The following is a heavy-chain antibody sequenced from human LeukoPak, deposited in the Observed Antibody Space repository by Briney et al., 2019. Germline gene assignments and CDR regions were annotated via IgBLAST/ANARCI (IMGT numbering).Heavy chain of an antibody. J-gene: IGHJ4*02. CDR2: IKTKAEGGPT. Sequence: GGSLRLSCVGSVVTFSSAWMNWVRPAPGGGLEWVARIKTKAEGGPTEYAAPVKGRSTISRDDSENTRYLQMNSLKTEDTAVYYCTADVSDSSGPSHDDWGQGTLVTVSS. V-gene: IGHV3-15*01. CDR3: TADVSDSSGPSHDD. D-gene: IGHD3-22*01. CDR1: VVTFSSAW.